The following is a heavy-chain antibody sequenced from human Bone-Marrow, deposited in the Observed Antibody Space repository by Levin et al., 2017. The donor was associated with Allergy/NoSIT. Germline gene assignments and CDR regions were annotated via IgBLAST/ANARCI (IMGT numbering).Heavy chain of an antibody. CDR2: IYSTGVT. Sequence: RGESLKISCAVSGFTVSNNYMNWVRQAPGRGLDWVSLIYSTGVTHYADSVKGRFTISRDSSKNTLYLQMDSLRVEDTAVYYCARDGPAKPWAWGQGTMVTVSS. J-gene: IGHJ3*01. D-gene: IGHD2-2*01. V-gene: IGHV3-53*01. CDR3: ARDGPAKPWA. CDR1: GFTVSNNY.